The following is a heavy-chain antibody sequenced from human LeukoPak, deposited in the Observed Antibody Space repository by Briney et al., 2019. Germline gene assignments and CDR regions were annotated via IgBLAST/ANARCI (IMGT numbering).Heavy chain of an antibody. CDR1: GDSTNSLDL. CDR2: MYLSGTT. V-gene: IGHV4-4*02. CDR3: ARHFGT. J-gene: IGHJ4*02. D-gene: IGHD3/OR15-3a*01. Sequence: PSETLSHTCTVSGDSTNSLDLWSWVRQPPGKGLEWIGEMYLSGTTHSNPSLKSRVTISVDTSKNQFSLKLRSVTAADTAVYYCARHFGTWGQGTLVTVSS.